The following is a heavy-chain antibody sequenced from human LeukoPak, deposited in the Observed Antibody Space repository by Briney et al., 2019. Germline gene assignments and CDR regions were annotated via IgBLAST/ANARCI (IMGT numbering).Heavy chain of an antibody. V-gene: IGHV4-59*01. Sequence: SETLSLTCTVSGGSISSYYWSWIRQPPGKGLEWIGSIYYSGSTYYNSSLKSRVTISVDTSKNQFSLKLSSVTAADTAVYYCARSTSGGLLWFGEPVNWFDPWGQGTLVTVSS. CDR3: ARSTSGGLLWFGEPVNWFDP. CDR1: GGSISSYY. CDR2: IYYSGST. D-gene: IGHD3-10*01. J-gene: IGHJ5*02.